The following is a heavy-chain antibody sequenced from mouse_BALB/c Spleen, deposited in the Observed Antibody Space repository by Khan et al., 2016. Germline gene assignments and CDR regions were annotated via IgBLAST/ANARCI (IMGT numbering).Heavy chain of an antibody. Sequence: QVQLQQSGAELARPGASVKLSCKASGYTFTSYWMQWVKQRPGQGLQWIGTIYPGDGDTRYTQKFKGKATLTADKSSSTAYMQLSSLAYEESAVYYCARGVYGNYVFAYWGQGTLVTVSA. V-gene: IGHV1-87*01. D-gene: IGHD2-1*01. CDR3: ARGVYGNYVFAY. J-gene: IGHJ3*01. CDR2: IYPGDGDT. CDR1: GYTFTSYW.